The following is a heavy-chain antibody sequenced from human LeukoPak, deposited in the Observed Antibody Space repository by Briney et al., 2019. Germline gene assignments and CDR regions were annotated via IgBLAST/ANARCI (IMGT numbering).Heavy chain of an antibody. V-gene: IGHV1-18*01. J-gene: IGHJ4*02. CDR1: GYTFTSYG. Sequence: ASVKVSCKASGYTFTSYGISWVRQAPGQGLEWMGWISAYNDNTNYAQKLQGRVTMTTDASTSTAYMELRSLRSDDTAVYYCARGGTSSGWYRVPLDYWGQGTLVTVSS. CDR3: ARGGTSSGWYRVPLDY. D-gene: IGHD6-19*01. CDR2: ISAYNDNT.